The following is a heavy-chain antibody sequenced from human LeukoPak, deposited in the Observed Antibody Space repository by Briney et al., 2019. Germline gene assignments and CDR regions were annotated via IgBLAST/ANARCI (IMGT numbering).Heavy chain of an antibody. Sequence: ASVKVSCKASGYTFTNYYMVWVRQAPGQGLEWMGIINPSSGTTNYAQKFQGRVTMTRDMSTSTVYMELSSLRSEDTAVYYCARDSGTMTLPGGWGQGTLVTVSS. V-gene: IGHV1-46*01. CDR3: ARDSGTMTLPGG. D-gene: IGHD3-22*01. CDR2: INPSSGTT. J-gene: IGHJ4*02. CDR1: GYTFTNYY.